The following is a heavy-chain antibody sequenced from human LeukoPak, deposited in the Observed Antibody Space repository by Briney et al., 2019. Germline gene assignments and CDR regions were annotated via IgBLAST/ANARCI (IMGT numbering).Heavy chain of an antibody. CDR2: IYHSGST. CDR3: ARSGPPYSSSSWFDP. D-gene: IGHD6-6*01. J-gene: IGHJ5*02. Sequence: SETLSLTCTVSGYSISSGYYWGWIRQPPGKGLEWIGSIYHSGSTYYNPSLKSRVTISVDTSKNQFSLKLSSVTAADTAVYYCARSGPPYSSSSWFDPWGQGTLVTVSS. V-gene: IGHV4-38-2*02. CDR1: GYSISSGYY.